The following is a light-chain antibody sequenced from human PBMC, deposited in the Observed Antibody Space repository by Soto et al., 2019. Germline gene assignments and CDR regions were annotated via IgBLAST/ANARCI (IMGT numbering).Light chain of an antibody. CDR2: DVS. CDR3: SSYTSSSVGV. CDR1: SSDVGGYNY. J-gene: IGLJ1*01. Sequence: QSALTQPASVSGSPGQSITISCTGTSSDVGGYNYVSWYQQHPGKAPKLMIYDVSNRPSGVSNRFSGSKSGNTASLTISGLQAEDEADSYCSSYTSSSVGVFGTGTKLTVL. V-gene: IGLV2-14*01.